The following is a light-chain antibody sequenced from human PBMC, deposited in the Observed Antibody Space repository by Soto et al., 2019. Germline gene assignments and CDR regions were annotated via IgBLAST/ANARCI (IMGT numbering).Light chain of an antibody. J-gene: IGKJ1*01. V-gene: IGKV3-15*01. Sequence: EIVVTQSPATLSVSPGERATVSFRASQSVSRDFGWYQQKRGQAPRFLIYGAANKATGLPASCSGRSSGKEFTLTISSLQSEDFTVYYCQQYNNWSTFGQGTKVDIK. CDR1: QSVSRD. CDR2: GAA. CDR3: QQYNNWST.